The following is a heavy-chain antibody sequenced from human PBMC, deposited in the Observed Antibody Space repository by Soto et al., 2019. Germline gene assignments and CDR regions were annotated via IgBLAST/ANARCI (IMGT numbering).Heavy chain of an antibody. V-gene: IGHV3-15*06. Sequence: EVQLVESAGGLVKPGGSLRLSCVASGFSFNEAWMNWVRQAPGQGLEWVGRIKTSAGGRATNYAGPVQGRFTISRDDSKNTLYLHMNSLRAEDTAIYYCTTGSVEGIWGQGTTVIVSS. CDR2: IKTSAGGRAT. J-gene: IGHJ6*02. D-gene: IGHD2-15*01. CDR1: GFSFNEAW. CDR3: TTGSVEGI.